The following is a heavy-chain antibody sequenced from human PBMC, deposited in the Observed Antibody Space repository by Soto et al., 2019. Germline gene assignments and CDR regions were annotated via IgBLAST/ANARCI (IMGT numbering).Heavy chain of an antibody. CDR1: GFTFSSYA. CDR3: AKVYSGWYFDY. CDR2: ISGSGGST. Sequence: GGSLRLSCAASGFTFSSYAMNWVRQAPGKGLEWVSAISGSGGSTYYADSVEGRFTISRDNSKNTLYLQMNSLRAEDTAVYYCAKVYSGWYFDYWGQGTLVTVSS. J-gene: IGHJ4*02. V-gene: IGHV3-23*01. D-gene: IGHD6-19*01.